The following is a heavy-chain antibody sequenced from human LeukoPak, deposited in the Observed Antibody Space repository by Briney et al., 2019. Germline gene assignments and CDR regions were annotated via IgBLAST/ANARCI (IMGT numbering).Heavy chain of an antibody. CDR3: ARVGVARAFDI. CDR1: GFTFSGYA. J-gene: IGHJ3*02. V-gene: IGHV3-64*02. CDR2: ITNNGGST. Sequence: GGSLRLSCAASGFTFSGYAMHWARQAPGKGLEYVSAITNNGGSTYYADSVKGRFTISRDNSKNTLYLQMGSLRAEDMAVYHCARVGVARAFDIWGQGTMVTVSS.